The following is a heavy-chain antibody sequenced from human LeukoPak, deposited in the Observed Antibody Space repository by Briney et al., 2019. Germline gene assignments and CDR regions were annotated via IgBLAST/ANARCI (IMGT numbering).Heavy chain of an antibody. CDR1: GGSIISSTYY. V-gene: IGHV4-39*01. J-gene: IGHJ4*02. Sequence: SETLSLTCTVSGGSIISSTYYWGWIRQPPGKGLEWIGTIYHSGSTYYNPSLKSRVTVSVDTSKDQFSLKLSSVTAADTALYYCARQPITYGSGRLFDYWGQGTLVTVSS. CDR2: IYHSGST. CDR3: ARQPITYGSGRLFDY. D-gene: IGHD3-10*01.